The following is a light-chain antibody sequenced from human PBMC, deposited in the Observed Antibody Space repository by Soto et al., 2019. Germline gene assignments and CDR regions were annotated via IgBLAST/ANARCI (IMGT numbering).Light chain of an antibody. CDR3: QQYGISPPYT. CDR2: GAS. CDR1: QSVRSNY. V-gene: IGKV3-20*01. Sequence: EIVLTQSPGTLSLSPGERATLSCRASQSVRSNYLAWYQHKIGRAPRLLIYGASTRATGIPDRFSSSGSGTDCTLTISRREPEDFAVYFCQQYGISPPYTFGQGTKLEIK. J-gene: IGKJ2*01.